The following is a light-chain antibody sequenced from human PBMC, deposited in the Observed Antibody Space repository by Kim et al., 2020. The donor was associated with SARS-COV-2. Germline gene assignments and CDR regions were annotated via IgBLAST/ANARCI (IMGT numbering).Light chain of an antibody. CDR2: CKN. V-gene: IGLV3-19*01. Sequence: VALGHASWNTGRGVRFRSYSASWDQQRPGQAPILVIYCKNLRPSGIPHRFSGPSSGNTASLTIPATQARDEADYYCNSRDSNDNVVFGGGTQLTVL. CDR1: RFRSYS. CDR3: NSRDSNDNVV. J-gene: IGLJ2*01.